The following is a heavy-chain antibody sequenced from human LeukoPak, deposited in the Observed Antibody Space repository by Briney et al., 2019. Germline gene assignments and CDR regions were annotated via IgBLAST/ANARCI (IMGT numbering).Heavy chain of an antibody. CDR1: GSTFSNSC. D-gene: IGHD6-25*01. V-gene: IGHV3-7*01. CDR2: IKPEGSEK. CDR3: TRNRGLDV. Sequence: GGSLRLSCAASGSTFSNSCMSWVRQAPGKGLEWVANIKPEGSEKYYVDPVKGRFTITRDNEKNSLYLQMNSLRAEDTAVYYGTRNRGLDVWGQGTTVTVSS. J-gene: IGHJ6*02.